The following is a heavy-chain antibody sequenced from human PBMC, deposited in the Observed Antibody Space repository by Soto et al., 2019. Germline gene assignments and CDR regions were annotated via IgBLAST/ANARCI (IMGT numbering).Heavy chain of an antibody. CDR3: ARLGCSSTSCWDYYYYYMDV. J-gene: IGHJ6*03. Sequence: GESLKISCKGSGYSFTSYWIGWVRQMPGKGLEWMGIIYPGDSDTRYSPSFQGQVTISADKSISTAYLQWSSLKASDTAMYYCARLGCSSTSCWDYYYYYMDVWGKGTTVTVSS. CDR1: GYSFTSYW. CDR2: IYPGDSDT. V-gene: IGHV5-51*01. D-gene: IGHD2-2*01.